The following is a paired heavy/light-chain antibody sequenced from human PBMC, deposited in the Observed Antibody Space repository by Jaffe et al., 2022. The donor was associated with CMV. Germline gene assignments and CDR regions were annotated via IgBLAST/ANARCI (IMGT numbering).Light chain of an antibody. J-gene: IGKJ1*01. CDR3: QQANSFPRT. Sequence: DIQMTQSPSSVSASVGDRVTITCRASQGISSWLAWYQQKPGKAPKLLIFAASSLQSGVPSRFSGSGSGTDFTLTISDLQPEDFATYYCQQANSFPRTFGQGTKVEIK. CDR2: AAS. CDR1: QGISSW. V-gene: IGKV1-12*01.
Heavy chain of an antibody. CDR1: GFTFSSYA. D-gene: IGHD3-3*01. Sequence: EVQLVESGGGLVQPGGSLRLSCAASGFTFSSYAMSWVRQAPGKGLEWVSALSGNVGNTYYADSVKGRFTISRDNSRNTLYLQMNSLRAEDTAVYYCAKDREYDFWSGSDAFDIWGQGTMVTVS. V-gene: IGHV3-23*04. J-gene: IGHJ3*02. CDR3: AKDREYDFWSGSDAFDI. CDR2: LSGNVGNT.